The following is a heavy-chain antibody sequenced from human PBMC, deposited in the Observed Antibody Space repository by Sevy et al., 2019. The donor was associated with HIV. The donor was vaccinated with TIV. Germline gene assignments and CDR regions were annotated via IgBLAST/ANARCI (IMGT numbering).Heavy chain of an antibody. D-gene: IGHD2-15*01. V-gene: IGHV3-66*02. CDR1: GFTVSGNY. CDR3: ASTSCSGGSCYSLIDA. CDR2: IYSGGST. Sequence: GGSLRLSCAASGFTVSGNYMSWARQAPGKGLEWVSVIYSGGSTYYADSVKGRFTISRDTSKTTLYLQMNSLRFEDTAVYYCASTSCSGGSCYSLIDAWGQGTLVTVSS. J-gene: IGHJ4*02.